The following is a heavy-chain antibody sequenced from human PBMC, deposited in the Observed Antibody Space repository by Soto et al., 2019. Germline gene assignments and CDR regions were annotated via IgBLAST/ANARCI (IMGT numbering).Heavy chain of an antibody. D-gene: IGHD6-6*01. CDR1: GYTFTSYD. J-gene: IGHJ5*02. V-gene: IGHV1-8*01. CDR3: GRERRSIAASWFDP. Sequence: QVQLVQSGAEVKKPGASVKVSCKASGYTFTSYDINWVRQATGQGLEWMGWMNPNSGNTVYAQKFQGRVTMTRNTSISTAYMELSSLRSEDTAVYYCGRERRSIAASWFDPWGQGTLVTVSS. CDR2: MNPNSGNT.